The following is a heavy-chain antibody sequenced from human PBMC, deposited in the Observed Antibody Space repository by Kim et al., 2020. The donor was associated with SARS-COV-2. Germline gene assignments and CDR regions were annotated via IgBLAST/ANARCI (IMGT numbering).Heavy chain of an antibody. Sequence: GGSLRLSCAASGFTFSSYAMSWVRQAPGKGLEWVSAISGSGGSTYYADSVKGRFTISRDNSKNTLYLQMNSLRAEDTAVYYCASQGVAVALALWFDPWGQGTLVTVSS. CDR1: GFTFSSYA. V-gene: IGHV3-23*01. CDR3: ASQGVAVALALWFDP. J-gene: IGHJ5*02. D-gene: IGHD6-19*01. CDR2: ISGSGGST.